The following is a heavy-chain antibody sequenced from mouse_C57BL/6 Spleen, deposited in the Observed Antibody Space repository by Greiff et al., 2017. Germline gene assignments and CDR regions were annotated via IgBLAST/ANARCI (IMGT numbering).Heavy chain of an antibody. Sequence: QVQLQQPGAELVRPGSSVKLSCKASGYTFTSYWMHWVKQRPIQGLEWIGNIDPSDSETHYNQKFKDKATLTVDKSSSTAYMQLSSLTSEDSAVYYCAGWRRGSLYYYAMECWGQGTSVTVSS. CDR3: AGWRRGSLYYYAMEC. D-gene: IGHD1-1*01. CDR1: GYTFTSYW. CDR2: IDPSDSET. V-gene: IGHV1-52*01. J-gene: IGHJ4*01.